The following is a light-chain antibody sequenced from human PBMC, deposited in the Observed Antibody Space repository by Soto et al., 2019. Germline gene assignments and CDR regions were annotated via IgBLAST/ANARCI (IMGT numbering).Light chain of an antibody. V-gene: IGKV3-15*01. J-gene: IGKJ1*01. CDR2: GAS. Sequence: EIVMTQSPATLSVPPGERATLSCRASQSIRNNLAWYQQRPGQTPTLLIYGASTRATGVPANFRGSGSGTEFTLTINSLQSEDFSTYYCQQYNGYSWTFGQWTKWEIK. CDR3: QQYNGYSWT. CDR1: QSIRNN.